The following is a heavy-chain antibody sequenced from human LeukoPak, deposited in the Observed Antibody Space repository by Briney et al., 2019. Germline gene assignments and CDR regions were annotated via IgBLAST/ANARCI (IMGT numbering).Heavy chain of an antibody. Sequence: GGSLRLSCAASGFTFSSYDMHWVRQATGKGLEWVSAIGTAGDTYYPGSVKGRFTISRENAKNSLYLQMNSLRAGDTAVYYCARGPLGTERYNWFDPWGQGTLVTVSS. CDR1: GFTFSSYD. CDR3: ARGPLGTERYNWFDP. CDR2: IGTAGDT. J-gene: IGHJ5*02. D-gene: IGHD5-24*01. V-gene: IGHV3-13*01.